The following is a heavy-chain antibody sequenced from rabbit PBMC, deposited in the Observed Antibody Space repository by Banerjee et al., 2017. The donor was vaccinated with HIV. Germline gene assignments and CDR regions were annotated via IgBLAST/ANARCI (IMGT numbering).Heavy chain of an antibody. J-gene: IGHJ4*01. CDR2: IYTGTSGGT. V-gene: IGHV1S45*01. D-gene: IGHD2-1*01. CDR1: GFSFSISGY. Sequence: QEQLEESGGDLVKPEGSLTLTCTASGFSFSISGYMCWVRQAPGKGLEWIACIYTGTSGGTYYASWAKGRFTISKTSSTTVTLQMTSLTAADTATYFCARIEVYNGYGDWNLWGPGTLVTVS. CDR3: ARIEVYNGYGDWNL.